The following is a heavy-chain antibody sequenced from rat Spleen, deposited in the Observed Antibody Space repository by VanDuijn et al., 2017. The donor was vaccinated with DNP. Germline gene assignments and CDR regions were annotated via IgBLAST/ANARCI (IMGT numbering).Heavy chain of an antibody. CDR3: ATHTFTGGITTPFAY. J-gene: IGHJ3*01. Sequence: EVQLVESGGGLVQPGRSLKLSCAASGFTFSDYYMAWVRQAPTKGLEWVAYISYDVGSTYYRDSVKGRFTISRDNTKSTLYLQMDSLRSEDTATYYCATHTFTGGITTPFAYWGQGTLVTVSS. D-gene: IGHD1-4*01. V-gene: IGHV5-20*01. CDR2: ISYDVGST. CDR1: GFTFSDYY.